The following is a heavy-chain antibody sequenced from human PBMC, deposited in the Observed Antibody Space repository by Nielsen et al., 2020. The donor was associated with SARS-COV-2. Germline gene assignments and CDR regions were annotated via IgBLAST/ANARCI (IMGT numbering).Heavy chain of an antibody. J-gene: IGHJ3*02. CDR3: ARSRFGNTIFGVVIHDAFDI. Sequence: SDPLSPTFPASGCPISSYYWSWIRQPPGKGLEWTGYIYYSGSTNYNPSLKSRVTISVDTSKNQFSLKLSSVTAADTAVYYCARSRFGNTIFGVVIHDAFDIWGQGTMVTVSS. D-gene: IGHD3-3*01. V-gene: IGHV4-59*08. CDR2: IYYSGST. CDR1: GCPISSYY.